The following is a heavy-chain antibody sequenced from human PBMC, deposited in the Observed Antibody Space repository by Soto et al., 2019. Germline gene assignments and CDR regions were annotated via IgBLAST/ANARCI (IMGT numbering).Heavy chain of an antibody. J-gene: IGHJ4*02. CDR3: ARYAAEVTTFFDH. CDR2: ISGSSGSK. D-gene: IGHD4-17*01. CDR1: GFIFNDYY. Sequence: GGSLRLSCAASGFIFNDYYMSWIRQAPGKGLEWLSNISGSSGSKKYADAGKGRFTISRDNAKKSLYLEMHSLRAEDTAVYYCARYAAEVTTFFDHWGQGTLVTVSS. V-gene: IGHV3-11*06.